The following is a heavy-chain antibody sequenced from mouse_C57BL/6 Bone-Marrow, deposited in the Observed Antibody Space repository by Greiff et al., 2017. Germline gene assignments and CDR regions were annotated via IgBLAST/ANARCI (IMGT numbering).Heavy chain of an antibody. D-gene: IGHD1-1*01. CDR2: INPGSGGT. Sequence: VQLQQSGAELVRPGTSVKVSCKASGYAFTNYLIEWVKQRPGQGLEWIGVINPGSGGTNYNEKFKGKATLTADKSSSTAYMQLSSLTSEDSAVYFCARGYYGSFFDYWGQGTTLTVSS. CDR3: ARGYYGSFFDY. J-gene: IGHJ2*01. CDR1: GYAFTNYL. V-gene: IGHV1-54*01.